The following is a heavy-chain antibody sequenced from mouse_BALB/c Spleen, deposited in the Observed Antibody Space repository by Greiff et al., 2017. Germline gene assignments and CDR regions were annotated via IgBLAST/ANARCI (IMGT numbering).Heavy chain of an antibody. CDR1: GFAFSSYD. D-gene: IGHD3-1*01. Sequence: DVKLVESGGGLVKPGGSLKLSCAASGFAFSSYDMSWVRQTPEKRLEWVAYISSGGGSTYYPDTVKGRFTISRDNAKNTLYLQMSSLKSEDTAMYYCARDRGAYAMDYWGQGTSVTVSS. J-gene: IGHJ4*01. V-gene: IGHV5-12-1*01. CDR3: ARDRGAYAMDY. CDR2: ISSGGGST.